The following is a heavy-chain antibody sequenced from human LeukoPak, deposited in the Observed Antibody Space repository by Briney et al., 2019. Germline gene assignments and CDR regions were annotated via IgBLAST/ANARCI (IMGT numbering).Heavy chain of an antibody. V-gene: IGHV3-21*01. CDR1: GFTFSSYA. D-gene: IGHD1-26*01. J-gene: IGHJ4*02. CDR2: ISGSSSFI. CDR3: AREVGTTLDY. Sequence: GGSLRLSCAASGFTFSSYAMNWVRQAPGKGLEWVSSISGSSSFIYYADSLKGRFTISRDNAKNSLYLQMNSLRAEDTAVYYCAREVGTTLDYWGQGTLVTVSS.